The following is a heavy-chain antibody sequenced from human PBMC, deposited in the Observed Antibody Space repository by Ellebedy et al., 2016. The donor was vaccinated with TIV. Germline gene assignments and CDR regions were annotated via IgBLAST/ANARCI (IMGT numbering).Heavy chain of an antibody. Sequence: ASVKVSCXASGYTFTSYDINWVRQATGYGLEWMGWMNPNSGNTGYAQKFQGRVTMTRNTSISTAYMELSSLRSEDTAVYYCARLVYCSSTSCYPRDYWGQGTLVTVSS. CDR1: GYTFTSYD. J-gene: IGHJ4*02. CDR2: MNPNSGNT. V-gene: IGHV1-8*01. D-gene: IGHD2-2*01. CDR3: ARLVYCSSTSCYPRDY.